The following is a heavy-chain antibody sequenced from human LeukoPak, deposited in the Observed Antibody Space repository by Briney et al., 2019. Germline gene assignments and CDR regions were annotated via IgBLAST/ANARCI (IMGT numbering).Heavy chain of an antibody. J-gene: IGHJ5*02. V-gene: IGHV4-59*01. CDR3: ARTGDDFWSGRWAPASNWFDP. CDR1: GGSISSYY. CDR2: IYYSGSA. Sequence: PSETLSLTCTVSGGSISSYYWSWIRQPPGKGLEWIGYIYYSGSANYNPSLKSRVTISVDTSKNQFSLKLSSVTAADTAVYYCARTGDDFWSGRWAPASNWFDPWGQGTLDPVSS. D-gene: IGHD3-3*01.